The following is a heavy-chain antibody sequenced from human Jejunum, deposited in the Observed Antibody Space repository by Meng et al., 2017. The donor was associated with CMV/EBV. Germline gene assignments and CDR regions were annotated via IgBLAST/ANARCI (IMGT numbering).Heavy chain of an antibody. D-gene: IGHD4-11*01. V-gene: IGHV3-30*18. CDR1: GFSFSAHH. CDR2: VSFDGGIQ. Sequence: SCVASGFSFSAHHMYWVRQAPAKGLEWVATVSFDGGIQNYADSVKGRFTVSRDNSKNTLFLQMDSLRAEDTAVYYCTKSNYAWSFDYWGKGTLVTVSS. CDR3: TKSNYAWSFDY. J-gene: IGHJ4*02.